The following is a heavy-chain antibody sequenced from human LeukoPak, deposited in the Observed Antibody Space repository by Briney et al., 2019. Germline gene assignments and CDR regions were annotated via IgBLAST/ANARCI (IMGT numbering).Heavy chain of an antibody. Sequence: GGSLRLSCAASGFTFSSYTMSWVRQAPGKGLEWVSAISGSGYSTYYADTVKGRFTISRDNSKNTLYLQMNSLRAEDTAVYYCAKEAGYSGYDYPDCWGQGTLVTVSS. CDR3: AKEAGYSGYDYPDC. J-gene: IGHJ4*02. CDR2: ISGSGYST. CDR1: GFTFSSYT. D-gene: IGHD5-12*01. V-gene: IGHV3-23*01.